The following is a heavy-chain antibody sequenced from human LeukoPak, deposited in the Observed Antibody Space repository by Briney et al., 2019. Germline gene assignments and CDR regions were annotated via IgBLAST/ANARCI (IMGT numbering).Heavy chain of an antibody. CDR3: ARDGNGPADY. Sequence: ASVKVSYRASGYTFTSYGISWVRQAPGQGLEWMGWITGYNGNTHYAQNLQGSFTMTTDTSTSTAYLELRSLRSDDTAVYYCARDGNGPADYWGQGTPVTVSS. CDR2: ITGYNGNT. J-gene: IGHJ4*02. D-gene: IGHD2-8*01. CDR1: GYTFTSYG. V-gene: IGHV1-18*01.